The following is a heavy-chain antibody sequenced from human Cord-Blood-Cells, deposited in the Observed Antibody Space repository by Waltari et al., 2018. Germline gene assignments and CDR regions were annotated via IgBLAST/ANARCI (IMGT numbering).Heavy chain of an antibody. CDR3: ARDPGIDAFDI. J-gene: IGHJ3*02. CDR2: IYYSGST. CDR1: GGSIRSSSYY. Sequence: QLQLQESGPGLVKPSETLSLTSTVSGGSIRSSSYYWGWIRQPPGKGLEWIGSIYYSGSTYYNPSLKSRVTISVDTSKNQFSLKLSSVTAADTAVYYCARDPGIDAFDIWGQGTMVTVSS. V-gene: IGHV4-39*07. D-gene: IGHD3-10*01.